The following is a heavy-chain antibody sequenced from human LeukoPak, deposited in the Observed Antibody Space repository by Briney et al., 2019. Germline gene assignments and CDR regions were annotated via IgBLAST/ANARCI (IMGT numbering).Heavy chain of an antibody. V-gene: IGHV3-30*02. CDR3: VKDSIIITPEAPSWFDP. D-gene: IGHD4-23*01. Sequence: PGGSLRLSCAASGFTFSSYGMHWVRQAPVKGLEWVAFIRFDGGKTYYADSVKGRFTISRDNSKNTLYLQMNSLRVEDTAVYYCVKDSIIITPEAPSWFDPWGQGTLVTVSS. CDR2: IRFDGGKT. J-gene: IGHJ5*02. CDR1: GFTFSSYG.